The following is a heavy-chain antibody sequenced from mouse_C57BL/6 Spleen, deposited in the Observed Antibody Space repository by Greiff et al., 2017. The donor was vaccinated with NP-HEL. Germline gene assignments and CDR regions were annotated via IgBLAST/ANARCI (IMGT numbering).Heavy chain of an antibody. Sequence: EVQLVESEGGLVQPGSSMKLSCTASGFTFSDYYMAWVRQVPEKGLEWVANINYDGSSTYYLDSLKSRFLISRDNAKNILYLQMSSLKSEDTATYYCAREGGYGNWYFDVWGTGTTVTVSS. D-gene: IGHD2-1*01. J-gene: IGHJ1*03. CDR1: GFTFSDYY. CDR2: INYDGSST. CDR3: AREGGYGNWYFDV. V-gene: IGHV5-16*01.